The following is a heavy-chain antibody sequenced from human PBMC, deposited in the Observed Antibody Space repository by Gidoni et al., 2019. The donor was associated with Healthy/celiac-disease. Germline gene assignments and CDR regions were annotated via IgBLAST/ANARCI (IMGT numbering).Heavy chain of an antibody. Sequence: QLQLQESCPGLVQPSETLSLTCTVSGRSISSSSYYWGWSRQHPGKGREWSGSIYYSGSTYYNPSLKSRVTISVDTSKNQFSLKLSSVTAADTAVYYCARPPRYSSGWFDYWGQGTLVTVSS. CDR1: GRSISSSSYY. CDR3: ARPPRYSSGWFDY. J-gene: IGHJ4*02. CDR2: IYYSGST. V-gene: IGHV4-39*01. D-gene: IGHD6-19*01.